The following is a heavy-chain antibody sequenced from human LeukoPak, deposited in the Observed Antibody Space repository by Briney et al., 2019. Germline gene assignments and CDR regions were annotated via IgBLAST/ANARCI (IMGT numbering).Heavy chain of an antibody. D-gene: IGHD3-22*01. CDR3: AKDRNYYDSSGYIYYFDY. CDR2: MSGSGVST. CDR1: GFTFSSYA. V-gene: IGHV3-23*01. Sequence: GGSLRLSCAASGFTFSSYAMSWVRQAPGEALEWVSGMSGSGVSTYYADSVKGRFTISRDNSKNTLYLQMSSLRAEDTAVYYCAKDRNYYDSSGYIYYFDYWGQGTLVTVSS. J-gene: IGHJ4*02.